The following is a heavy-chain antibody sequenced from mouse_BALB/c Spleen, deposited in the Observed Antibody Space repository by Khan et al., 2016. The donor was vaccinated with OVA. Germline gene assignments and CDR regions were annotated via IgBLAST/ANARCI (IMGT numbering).Heavy chain of an antibody. D-gene: IGHD1-1*01. CDR2: IWAGGSK. V-gene: IGHV2-9*02. CDR3: ARPYYGSAWFAY. J-gene: IGHJ3*01. CDR1: GFSLTNYG. Sequence: QVQLKESGPGLVAPSQSLSITCTVSGFSLTNYGVHWVRQPPREGLEWLGVIWAGGSKNYNSALMSRLSISKDNSKSQVFLKMNSLQTNDTAMYYCARPYYGSAWFAYWGQGTLVTVSA.